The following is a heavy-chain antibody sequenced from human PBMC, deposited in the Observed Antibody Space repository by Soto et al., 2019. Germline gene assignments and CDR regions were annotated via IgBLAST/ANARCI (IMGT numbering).Heavy chain of an antibody. CDR1: GFTFSSYD. CDR3: ASFSMVRGFDY. J-gene: IGHJ4*02. CDR2: IGTAGDT. Sequence: GGSLRLSCAASGFTFSSYDMHWVRQATGKGLEWVSAIGTAGDTYYPGSVKGRFTISRENAKNSLYLQMNSLRAGDTAVYYCASFSMVRGFDYWGQGTLVTVSS. V-gene: IGHV3-13*01. D-gene: IGHD3-10*01.